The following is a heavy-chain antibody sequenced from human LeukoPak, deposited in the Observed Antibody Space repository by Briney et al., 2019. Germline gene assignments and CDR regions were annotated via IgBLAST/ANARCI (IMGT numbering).Heavy chain of an antibody. V-gene: IGHV3-33*01. Sequence: GRSLRLSCAASGFTFSSYGMHWVRQAPGKGLEWVAVIWYDGSNKYYADSVKGRFTISRDNSKHTLYLQMNSLRAEDTAVYYCARVGFGELFDAFDIWGQGTMVTVSS. CDR2: IWYDGSNK. D-gene: IGHD3-10*01. J-gene: IGHJ3*02. CDR3: ARVGFGELFDAFDI. CDR1: GFTFSSYG.